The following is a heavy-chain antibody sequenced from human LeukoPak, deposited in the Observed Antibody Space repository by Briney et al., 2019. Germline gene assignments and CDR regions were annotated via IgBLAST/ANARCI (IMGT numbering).Heavy chain of an antibody. J-gene: IGHJ4*02. Sequence: GSLRLSCAASGFTFSRYWMSWVRQPPGKGLEWIGSIYYSGSTYYNPSLKSRVTISVDTSKNQFSLKLSSVTAADTAVYYCSLVSSGVIYYFDYWGQGTLVTVSS. CDR1: GFTFSRYW. CDR2: IYYSGST. CDR3: SLVSSGVIYYFDY. D-gene: IGHD5-18*01. V-gene: IGHV4-39*01.